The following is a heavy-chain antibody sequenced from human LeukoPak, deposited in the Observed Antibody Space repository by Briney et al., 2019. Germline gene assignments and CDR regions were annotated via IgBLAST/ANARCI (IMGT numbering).Heavy chain of an antibody. Sequence: PGGSLRLSCAASGSTFSSYGLHWVRQAPGRGVEWVAFIRYDGSNKYYTDSVKSRFTISRDNSKNTLYLQMNNLRAEDTAVYYCAKDSYPVPEGQGDAFDIWGQGTMVTVSS. CDR3: AKDSYPVPEGQGDAFDI. CDR2: IRYDGSNK. J-gene: IGHJ3*02. CDR1: GSTFSSYG. D-gene: IGHD3-16*01. V-gene: IGHV3-30*02.